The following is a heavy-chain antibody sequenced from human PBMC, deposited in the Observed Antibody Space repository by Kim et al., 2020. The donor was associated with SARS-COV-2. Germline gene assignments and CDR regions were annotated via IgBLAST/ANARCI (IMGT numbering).Heavy chain of an antibody. V-gene: IGHV3-9*01. CDR2: I. Sequence: IGYADSVKGRFTITRDNAKNSLYVQRNSLRAEDTALYYCAKSTGTMVLDDWGQGTLVTVSS. J-gene: IGHJ4*02. D-gene: IGHD3-10*01. CDR3: AKSTGTMVLDD.